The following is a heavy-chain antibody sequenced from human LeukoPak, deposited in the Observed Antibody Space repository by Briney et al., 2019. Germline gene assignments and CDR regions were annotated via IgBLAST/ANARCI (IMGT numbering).Heavy chain of an antibody. CDR3: AKHFSGSGSGSYYTALDY. D-gene: IGHD3-10*01. CDR2: ISNSGST. V-gene: IGHV4-59*08. CDR1: GGSISSYY. Sequence: PSETLSLTCTVSGGSISSYYCSWIRQPPGKGLEWIGYISNSGSTNYNPSLKSRVTISLDTSKNQFSLKLSSVTAADTAVYYCAKHFSGSGSGSYYTALDYWGQGTLVTVSS. J-gene: IGHJ4*02.